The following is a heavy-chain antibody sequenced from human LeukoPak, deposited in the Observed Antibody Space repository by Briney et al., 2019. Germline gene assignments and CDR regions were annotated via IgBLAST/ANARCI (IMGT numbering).Heavy chain of an antibody. CDR1: GLAFRTNS. CDR3: ARDGDHSRGDY. Sequence: PGGSLRLSCAASGLAFRTNSMSWVRQAPGKGLEWVANIKGDGSKQYYVDSVKGRFTISRDNAKNSLYLQMYSLTAEDTAVYYCARDGDHSRGDYWGQGTLVTVSS. D-gene: IGHD1-14*01. J-gene: IGHJ4*02. V-gene: IGHV3-7*01. CDR2: IKGDGSKQ.